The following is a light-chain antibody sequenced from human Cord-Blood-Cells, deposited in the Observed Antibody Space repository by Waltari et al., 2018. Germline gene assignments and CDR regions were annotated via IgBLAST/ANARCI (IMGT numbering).Light chain of an antibody. V-gene: IGKV1-5*01. CDR3: QQYNSYSPWT. CDR2: DAS. CDR1: QSISSW. J-gene: IGKJ1*01. Sequence: DIQMTQSPSTLSASVGDRVTITCRASQSISSWLAWYQKKPGKAPKLLIDDASSLESGVPSRCCGSGSGTEFTRTISSLQPDDFATYYCQQYNSYSPWTFGQGTKVEIK.